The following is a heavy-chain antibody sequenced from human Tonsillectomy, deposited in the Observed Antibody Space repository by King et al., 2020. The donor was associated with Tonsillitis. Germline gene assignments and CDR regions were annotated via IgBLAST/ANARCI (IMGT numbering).Heavy chain of an antibody. CDR1: GYTFINYG. Sequence: VQLVQSGAEVKKPGASVKVSCKASGYTFINYGISWVRQAPGQGLECMGWISSYNGNTIYAQKLQGRVTMTTDTSTSTAYMELRSLRSDDTAIYYCARLGATTNYYFDSWGQGTLVTVSS. D-gene: IGHD1-26*01. CDR3: ARLGATTNYYFDS. J-gene: IGHJ4*02. V-gene: IGHV1-18*01. CDR2: ISSYNGNT.